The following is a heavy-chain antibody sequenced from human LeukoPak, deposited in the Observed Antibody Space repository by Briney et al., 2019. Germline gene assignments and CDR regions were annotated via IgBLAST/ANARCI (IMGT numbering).Heavy chain of an antibody. CDR2: IYYSGST. J-gene: IGHJ5*02. CDR3: ARGIKGGVYPNWFDP. CDR1: GGSISSYY. V-gene: IGHV4-59*01. D-gene: IGHD5/OR15-5a*01. Sequence: PSETLSLTCTVSGGSISSYYWSWIRQPPGKGLEWIGYIYYSGSTNYNPSLKSRVTISVDTSKNQFSLKLSSVTAADTAVYYCARGIKGGVYPNWFDPWGQGTLVTVSS.